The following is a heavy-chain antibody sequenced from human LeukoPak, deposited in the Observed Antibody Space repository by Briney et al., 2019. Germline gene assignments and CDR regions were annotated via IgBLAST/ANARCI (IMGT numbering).Heavy chain of an antibody. CDR2: IHYSGGIT. V-gene: IGHV4-59*08. CDR1: GGSISSYY. J-gene: IGHJ4*02. D-gene: IGHD6-13*01. CDR3: VRSASITAAGLDY. Sequence: SETLSLTCTVSGGSISSYYWSWIRQPPGKGLEWIGYIHYSGGITYYNPSLKSRVTISVDTSKNQFSLSLSSVTAADTAVYYCVRSASITAAGLDYWGQGTLVTVSS.